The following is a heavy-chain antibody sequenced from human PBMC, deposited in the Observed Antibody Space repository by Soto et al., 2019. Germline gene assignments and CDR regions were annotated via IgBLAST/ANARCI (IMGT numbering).Heavy chain of an antibody. D-gene: IGHD5-12*01. CDR2: ISWSGDMI. Sequence: GGSLRLSCAASGFGFDEDAMHWVRQAPGKGLEWVSGISWSGDMIRYADSVKGRFTISRDNGKNSLYLQMNSLRAEDTAVYYCARGGGRDGYNCGYWGQGTLVTVSS. CDR1: GFGFDEDA. J-gene: IGHJ4*02. CDR3: ARGGGRDGYNCGY. V-gene: IGHV3-9*01.